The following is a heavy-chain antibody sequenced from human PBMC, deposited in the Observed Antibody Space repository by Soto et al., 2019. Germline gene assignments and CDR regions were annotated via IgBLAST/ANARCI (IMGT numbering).Heavy chain of an antibody. Sequence: GASVKVSCKASGGTFSSYAISWVRQAPGQGLEWMGGIIPIFGTANYAQKFQGRVTITADESTSTACMELSSLRSEDTAVYYCALDAAGNYYYYGMDVWGQGTTVTVSS. CDR3: ALDAAGNYYYYGMDV. CDR1: GGTFSSYA. CDR2: IIPIFGTA. V-gene: IGHV1-69*13. J-gene: IGHJ6*02. D-gene: IGHD6-13*01.